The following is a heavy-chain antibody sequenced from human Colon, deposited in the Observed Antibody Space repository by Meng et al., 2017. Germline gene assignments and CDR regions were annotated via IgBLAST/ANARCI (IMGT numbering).Heavy chain of an antibody. CDR2: ISNSGSA. CDR1: GGSNISGGYY. V-gene: IGHV4-31*02. D-gene: IGHD2-21*01. CDR3: ARAGLHSYYFDF. Sequence: VRWEGSGPGLVKPSHTRSLICSVSGGSNISGGYYWSWIRQHPQKGLEWIGYISNSGSAYYNPSLKSRVSISVDTSKNQFSLKMDTVTAADTALYYCARAGLHSYYFDFWGQGTLVTVSS. J-gene: IGHJ4*02.